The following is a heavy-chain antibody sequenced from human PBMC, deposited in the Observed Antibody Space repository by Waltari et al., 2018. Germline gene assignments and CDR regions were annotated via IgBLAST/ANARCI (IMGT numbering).Heavy chain of an antibody. Sequence: EVQLVESGGGLVQPGGSLRFSCAASGFIFSTYWIPWVRQAPGKGLEWVVNIKQDGSEKYYVDSVKGRFTISRDNAKNSLYLQMNSLRAEDTAVYYCARETPGIAVAGTYYFDYWGQGTLVTVSS. CDR1: GFIFSTYW. D-gene: IGHD6-19*01. J-gene: IGHJ4*02. CDR2: IKQDGSEK. V-gene: IGHV3-7*01. CDR3: ARETPGIAVAGTYYFDY.